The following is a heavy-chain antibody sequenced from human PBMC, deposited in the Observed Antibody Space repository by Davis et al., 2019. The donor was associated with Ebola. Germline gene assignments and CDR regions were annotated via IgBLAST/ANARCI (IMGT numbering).Heavy chain of an antibody. CDR2: INHSGST. J-gene: IGHJ5*02. V-gene: IGHV4-34*01. CDR1: GGSFSGYY. Sequence: GSLRLSCAVYGGSFSGYYWSWIRQPPGKGLEWIGEINHSGSTNYNPSLKSRVTISVDTSKNQFSLKLSSVTAADTAVYYCVRHHTIYSSSWYRYWFDPWGQGTLVAVSS. D-gene: IGHD6-13*01. CDR3: VRHHTIYSSSWYRYWFDP.